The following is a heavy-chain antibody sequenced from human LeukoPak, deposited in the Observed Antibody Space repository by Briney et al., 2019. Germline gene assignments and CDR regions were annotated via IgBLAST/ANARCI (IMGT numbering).Heavy chain of an antibody. CDR2: INHSGST. J-gene: IGHJ6*04. CDR1: GGSFSGYY. D-gene: IGHD2-2*01. V-gene: IGHV4-34*01. Sequence: SETLSLTCAVYGGSFSGYYWSWIRQPPGKGLEWIGEINHSGSTNYNPSLKSRVAISVDTSKNQFSLKLSSVTAADTAVYYCARGIGVLGYCSSTSCYKYYYGMDVWGKGTTVTVSS. CDR3: ARGIGVLGYCSSTSCYKYYYGMDV.